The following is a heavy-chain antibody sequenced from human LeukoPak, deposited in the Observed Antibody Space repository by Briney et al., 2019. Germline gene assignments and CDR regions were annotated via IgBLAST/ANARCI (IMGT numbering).Heavy chain of an antibody. CDR2: TYYRFKWYN. J-gene: IGHJ3*02. D-gene: IGHD4-23*01. Sequence: SQTLSLTCAISVDSVSSNSAACKWVRQSPSGGLGWLGRTYYRFKWYNDYAVPVKSRITINPDTSNNQFSLQLNSVTPEDTAVYYCARKQTVGAFDIWGQGTMVTVSS. CDR3: ARKQTVGAFDI. CDR1: VDSVSSNSAA. V-gene: IGHV6-1*01.